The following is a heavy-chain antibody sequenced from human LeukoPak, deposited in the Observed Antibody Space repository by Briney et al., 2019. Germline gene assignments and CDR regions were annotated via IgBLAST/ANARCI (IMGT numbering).Heavy chain of an antibody. CDR2: TYYRSKWYN. CDR1: GDGVSSKTAA. CDR3: ARDRMTGDNWFDP. J-gene: IGHJ5*02. D-gene: IGHD1-14*01. V-gene: IGHV6-1*01. Sequence: SQTLSLTCAISGDGVSSKTAAWNWIRQSPSRGLEWLGRTYYRSKWYNDYAVSVKSRISINPDTSKNQFSLLLNSVTPEDTAVYYCARDRMTGDNWFDPWGQGTLVTVSS.